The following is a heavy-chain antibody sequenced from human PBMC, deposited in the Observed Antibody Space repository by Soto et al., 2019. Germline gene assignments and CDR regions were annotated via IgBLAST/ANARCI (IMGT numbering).Heavy chain of an antibody. CDR3: AKAANGWFSAFDI. CDR2: ISGSGGTT. D-gene: IGHD6-19*01. V-gene: IGHV3-23*01. CDR1: GFTFSSYA. Sequence: EVQLLESGGGLVQPGGSLRLSCAASGFTFSSYAMSWVRQAPGKGLEWVAAISGSGGTTYYADSVKGRFTFSRDNSKNTLYLQRNSRRSEDTAVYYCAKAANGWFSAFDIWPQGTMVTVSS. J-gene: IGHJ3*02.